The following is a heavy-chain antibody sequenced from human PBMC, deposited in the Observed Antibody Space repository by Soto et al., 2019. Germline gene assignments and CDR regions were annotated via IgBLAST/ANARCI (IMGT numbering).Heavy chain of an antibody. CDR2: MNPNSGNT. V-gene: IGHV1-8*01. D-gene: IGHD3-3*01. Sequence: GASVKVSCKASGYTFTSYDINWVRQATGQGLEWMGWMNPNSGNTGYAQKFQGRVTMTRNTSISTAYMELSSLRSEDTAVYYCARSEYYDFWSGLLAGMDVWGQGTTVTVSS. J-gene: IGHJ6*02. CDR3: ARSEYYDFWSGLLAGMDV. CDR1: GYTFTSYD.